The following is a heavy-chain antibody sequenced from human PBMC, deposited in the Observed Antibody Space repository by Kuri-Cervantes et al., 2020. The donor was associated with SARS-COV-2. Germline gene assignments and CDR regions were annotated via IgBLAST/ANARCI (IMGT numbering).Heavy chain of an antibody. D-gene: IGHD3-3*01. Sequence: LKISCTASGFTFGDYAMSWVRQAPGKGLEWVGFIRSRAYGGTTEYAASVKGRFTISRDDSKSIAYLQMNSLKTEDTAVYYCTRDNFWSGFFDYWGQGTLVTVSS. J-gene: IGHJ4*02. CDR3: TRDNFWSGFFDY. CDR1: GFTFGDYA. V-gene: IGHV3-49*04. CDR2: IRSRAYGGTT.